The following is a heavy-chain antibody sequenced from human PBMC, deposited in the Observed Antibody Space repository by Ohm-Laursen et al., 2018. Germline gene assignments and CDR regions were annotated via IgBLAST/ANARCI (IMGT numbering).Heavy chain of an antibody. Sequence: SLRLSCAASGFTFSSYGMHWVRQAPGKGLEWVAVISYDGSNKYYADSVKGRFTISRDNSKNTLYLQMNSLRAEDTAVYYCAKDRPRAAAAAPLMISWGQGTLVTVSS. CDR2: ISYDGSNK. CDR1: GFTFSSYG. D-gene: IGHD6-13*01. V-gene: IGHV3-30*18. J-gene: IGHJ5*02. CDR3: AKDRPRAAAAAPLMIS.